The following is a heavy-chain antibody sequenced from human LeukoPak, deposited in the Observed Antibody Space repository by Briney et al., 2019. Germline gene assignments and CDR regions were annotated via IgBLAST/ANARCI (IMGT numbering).Heavy chain of an antibody. V-gene: IGHV3-30-3*01. J-gene: IGHJ4*02. Sequence: GGSLRLSWAASGFTFSSYAMHWVSRAPGKGLEWVAVISNDGSKKNYADSVKGRFTISRDNSKNTLYLQMNSLKTEDTAVYYCTTDRYSYGYSFWGQGTLVTVSS. CDR1: GFTFSSYA. D-gene: IGHD5-18*01. CDR2: ISNDGSKK. CDR3: TTDRYSYGYSF.